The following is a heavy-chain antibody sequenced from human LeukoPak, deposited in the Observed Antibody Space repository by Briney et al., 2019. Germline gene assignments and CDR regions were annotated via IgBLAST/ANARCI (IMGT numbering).Heavy chain of an antibody. V-gene: IGHV3-53*04. D-gene: IGHD4-11*01. CDR2: IYSGGST. CDR1: GFTVSTNY. CDR3: ARGMTTTFDY. Sequence: GGSLRLSCAASGFTVSTNYMSWVRQAPGKGLEWVSVIYSGGSTYYADSVKGRFTISRHNSENTLYLQMNSLRDEDTAVYYCARGMTTTFDYWGQGTLVTVSS. J-gene: IGHJ4*02.